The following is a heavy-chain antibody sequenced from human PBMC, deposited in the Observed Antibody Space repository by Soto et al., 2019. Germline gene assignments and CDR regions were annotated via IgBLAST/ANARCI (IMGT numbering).Heavy chain of an antibody. Sequence: PGGSLRLSCAASGFTFSTFAMSWVRQPPGKGLEWVSAISSSGNSTYYVDSVEGRFTISRDKSKNTLYLQMNSLRAEDTAVYYCARDRGKEGIAVAGTYYWGQGTLVTVSS. J-gene: IGHJ4*02. V-gene: IGHV3-23*01. CDR2: ISSSGNST. D-gene: IGHD6-19*01. CDR3: ARDRGKEGIAVAGTYY. CDR1: GFTFSTFA.